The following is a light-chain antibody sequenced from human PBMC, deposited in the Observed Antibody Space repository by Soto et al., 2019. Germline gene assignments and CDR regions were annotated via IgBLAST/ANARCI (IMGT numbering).Light chain of an antibody. CDR2: DAS. CDR1: QSISNW. CDR3: QQYNSYRT. J-gene: IGKJ1*01. V-gene: IGKV1-5*01. Sequence: DIQMTQSPSTLSASLGDRVTITCRASQSISNWLAWYQQKAGKAPKLLIYDASSLESGVPSRFSGSGSGTEFTLTISSLQPDDFATYYCQQYNSYRTFGQGTKVDIK.